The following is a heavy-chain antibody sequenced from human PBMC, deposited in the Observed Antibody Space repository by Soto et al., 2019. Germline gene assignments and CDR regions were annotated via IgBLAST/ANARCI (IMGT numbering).Heavy chain of an antibody. V-gene: IGHV1-18*04. CDR2: ISPYNGDT. J-gene: IGHJ5*02. D-gene: IGHD4-4*01. Sequence: QVQLVQSGPEVKKPGASVRVSCKTSGYTFTNYGISWLRQAPGQGLEWMGWISPYNGDTNFAQKVQGRVTLTTDTSTSTAYMQLWSLTSADTAMYYCARDSLGTETTSYLDPCGQGTLVTVSS. CDR3: ARDSLGTETTSYLDP. CDR1: GYTFTNYG.